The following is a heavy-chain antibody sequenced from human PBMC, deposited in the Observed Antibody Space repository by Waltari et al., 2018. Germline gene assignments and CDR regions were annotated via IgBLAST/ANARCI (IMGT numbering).Heavy chain of an antibody. J-gene: IGHJ1*01. CDR1: GYTCTKYA. Sequence: QVQLVQSGAEVKKPGASVKISCKASGYTCTKYAPHWVRQAPGQRLEWMGRINPGKGNAQYSQNFQGRVSITSDTSASAVYLEMSSLRSEDTAVYYCASAPAKYCAGGGCPEYYQHWGQGSLVTVTS. V-gene: IGHV1-3*01. D-gene: IGHD2-8*02. CDR3: ASAPAKYCAGGGCPEYYQH. CDR2: INPGKGNA.